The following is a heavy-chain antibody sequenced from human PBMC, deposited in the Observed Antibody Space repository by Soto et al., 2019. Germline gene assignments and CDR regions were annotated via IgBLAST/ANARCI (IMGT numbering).Heavy chain of an antibody. CDR2: IIPIFGTA. V-gene: IGHV1-69*13. CDR3: ASSGASHDAFDI. J-gene: IGHJ3*02. CDR1: GGTFSSYA. Sequence: ASVKVSCKASGGTFSSYAISWVRQAPGQGLEWMGGIIPIFGTANYAQKFQGRVTITADASTSTAYMELSSLRSEDTAVYYCASSGASHDAFDIWGQGTMVTVSS.